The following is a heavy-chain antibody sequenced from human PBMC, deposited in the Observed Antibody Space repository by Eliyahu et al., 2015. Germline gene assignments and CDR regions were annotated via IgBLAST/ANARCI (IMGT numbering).Heavy chain of an antibody. V-gene: IGHV2-70*01. D-gene: IGHD1-14*01. J-gene: IGHJ6*02. Sequence: QVTLRESGPALVKPTQTLTLTCTFSGFSLXTXXXXVSWXRQPPGKXLEWLALIDWDDDKYYSTSLKTRLTISKDTSKNQVVLTMTNMDPVDTATYYCARMIAGRYYYYGMDVWGQGTTVTVSS. CDR3: ARMIAGRYYYYGMDV. CDR1: GFSLXTXXXX. CDR2: IDWDDDK.